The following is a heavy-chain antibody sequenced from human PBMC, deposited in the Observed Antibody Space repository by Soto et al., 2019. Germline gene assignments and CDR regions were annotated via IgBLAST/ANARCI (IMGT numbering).Heavy chain of an antibody. J-gene: IGHJ6*02. CDR3: VRAGHVFDVHYYGMDL. CDR2: ISSSGTYI. Sequence: GGSLRLSXEASGFTFNDCSMDWVRQAPEKGLEWVSSISSSGTYIYYADSVKGRFAISRDNANNVMYLQMDTLRAEDTAVYYCVRAGHVFDVHYYGMDLWGQGTTVTVS. CDR1: GFTFNDCS. V-gene: IGHV3-21*01. D-gene: IGHD3-10*01.